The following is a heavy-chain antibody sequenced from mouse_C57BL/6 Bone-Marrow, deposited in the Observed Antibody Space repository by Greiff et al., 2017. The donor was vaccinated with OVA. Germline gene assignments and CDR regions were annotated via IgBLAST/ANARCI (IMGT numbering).Heavy chain of an antibody. D-gene: IGHD1-1*01. V-gene: IGHV1-59*01. CDR1: GYTFTSYW. Sequence: QVQLQQPGAELVRPGTSVKLSCKASGYTFTSYWMHWVKQRPGQGLEWIGVIDPSDSYTNYNQKFKGKATLTVDTSSSTAYMQLSSLTSEGSAVYYCAREEGSRRGFADWGKGTLVTVSA. CDR2: IDPSDSYT. CDR3: AREEGSRRGFAD. J-gene: IGHJ3*01.